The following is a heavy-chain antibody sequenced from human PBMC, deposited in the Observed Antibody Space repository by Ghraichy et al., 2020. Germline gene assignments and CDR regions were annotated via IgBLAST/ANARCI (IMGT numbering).Heavy chain of an antibody. CDR1: GDSISSHY. D-gene: IGHD3-3*01. CDR3: ARVGAGDYDFWGGAGYYGMDV. Sequence: SQTLSLTCTVSGDSISSHYWTWIRQPPGKGLEWIGYMYNNQRTKYNPSLKSRIAMSVDTATNQFSLKVTSLTAADTAVYFCARVGAGDYDFWGGAGYYGMDVWVQGATVTVSS. V-gene: IGHV4-59*11. CDR2: MYNNQRT. J-gene: IGHJ6*02.